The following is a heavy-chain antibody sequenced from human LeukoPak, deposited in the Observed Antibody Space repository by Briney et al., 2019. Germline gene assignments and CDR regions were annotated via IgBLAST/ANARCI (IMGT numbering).Heavy chain of an antibody. D-gene: IGHD3-22*01. J-gene: IGHJ5*01. Sequence: GESLKISCKGSGFNFTAYWIAWVRQMPGKGLEWMGISHPINSDTKYSPSFQGQVTTSADKSSSTAYLQWNSLKASDTAMYYCARHQYYYDSSGNYGWFDSWGQGTLVTVSS. CDR2: SHPINSDT. CDR3: ARHQYYYDSSGNYGWFDS. CDR1: GFNFTAYW. V-gene: IGHV5-51*01.